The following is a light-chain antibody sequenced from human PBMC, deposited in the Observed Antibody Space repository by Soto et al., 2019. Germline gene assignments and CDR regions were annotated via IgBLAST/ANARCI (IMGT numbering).Light chain of an antibody. CDR3: MQGTHWPPWT. CDR2: KVS. CDR1: QSLVYSDGNTY. J-gene: IGKJ1*01. Sequence: DVVMTQSPLSLPVTLGQPASISCRSSQSLVYSDGNTYLNWFQQRPGQSPRRLIYKVSNRDSGVPYRFSGSGASTDFTLKISRVEAEDVGVYYCMQGTHWPPWTFGQGTKVEIK. V-gene: IGKV2-30*01.